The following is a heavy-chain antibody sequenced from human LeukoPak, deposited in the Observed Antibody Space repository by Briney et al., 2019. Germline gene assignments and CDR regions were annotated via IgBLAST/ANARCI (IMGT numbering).Heavy chain of an antibody. Sequence: GGSLRLSCAASGFTFSSYAMSWVRQAPGKGLEWVSAISGSGGSTYYADSVKGRFTISRDNSKNTLYLQMNSLRAEDTAVYYCAKEGGDCSSTSCYTNRRVYYFDYWGQGTLVTVSS. CDR1: GFTFSSYA. CDR2: ISGSGGST. V-gene: IGHV3-23*01. J-gene: IGHJ4*02. D-gene: IGHD2-2*02. CDR3: AKEGGDCSSTSCYTNRRVYYFDY.